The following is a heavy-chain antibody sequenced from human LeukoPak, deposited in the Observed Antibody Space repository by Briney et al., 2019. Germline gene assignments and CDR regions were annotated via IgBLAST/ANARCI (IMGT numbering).Heavy chain of an antibody. V-gene: IGHV3-23*01. J-gene: IGHJ4*02. CDR1: GFTFSSYA. D-gene: IGHD6-13*01. CDR2: ISGSGGST. Sequence: GGSLRLSCAASGFTFSSYAMSWVRQAPGKGLEWVSAISGSGGSTYYADSVKGRFTISRDNSKNTLYLQTNSLRAEDTAVYYCAKERVPGSWWGVFFDYWGQGTLVTVSS. CDR3: AKERVPGSWWGVFFDY.